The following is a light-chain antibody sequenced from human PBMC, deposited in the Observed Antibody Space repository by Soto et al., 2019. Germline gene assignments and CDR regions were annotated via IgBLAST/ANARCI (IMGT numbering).Light chain of an antibody. CDR2: AAS. CDR1: HTISNY. V-gene: IGKV1-39*01. J-gene: IGKJ2*01. Sequence: DIQMTQSPSSLSASVGDRVTITCRASHTISNYLNWYQRKPGKAPKLLIYAASSLKSGVPSRFSGSGSVTDFTLTISSLQPEDFATYYCQQSYSTPWTFGQGTKLEIK. CDR3: QQSYSTPWT.